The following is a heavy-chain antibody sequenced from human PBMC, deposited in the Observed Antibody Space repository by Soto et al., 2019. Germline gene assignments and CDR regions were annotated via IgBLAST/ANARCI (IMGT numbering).Heavy chain of an antibody. V-gene: IGHV4-30-4*01. CDR1: GGSISSGDYY. D-gene: IGHD3-10*01. J-gene: IGHJ6*02. CDR2: IYYSGST. CDR3: ARVGFGELLAHGMDV. Sequence: PSETLSLTCTVSGGSISSGDYYWSWIRQPPGKGLEWIGYIYYSGSTYYNPSLKSRVTISVDTSKNQFSLKLSSVTAADKAVYYCARVGFGELLAHGMDVWGQGTTVTVSS.